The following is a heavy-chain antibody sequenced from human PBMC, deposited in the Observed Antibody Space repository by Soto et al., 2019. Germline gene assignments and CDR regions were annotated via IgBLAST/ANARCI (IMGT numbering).Heavy chain of an antibody. CDR3: ARGHSTDCSNGVCSFFYNHEMDV. V-gene: IGHV1-2*06. D-gene: IGHD2-8*01. Sequence: QVQLVQSGAEVKKPGASVRVSCKASGYSFTDYHIHWVRQAPGQGLEWLGRINPKSGGTSTAQKFEGRVTMTRDRSISTVYMELTRLGSDDTAVYFCARGHSTDCSNGVCSFFYNHEMDVWGQGTTVTVSS. J-gene: IGHJ6*02. CDR1: GYSFTDYH. CDR2: INPKSGGT.